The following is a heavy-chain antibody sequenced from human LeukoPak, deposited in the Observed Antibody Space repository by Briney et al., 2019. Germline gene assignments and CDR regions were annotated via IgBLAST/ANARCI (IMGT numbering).Heavy chain of an antibody. V-gene: IGHV1-8*03. Sequence: ASVKVSCKASGYTFTSYDINWVRQATGQGLEWMGWMNPNSGNTGYAQKFQGRVTITRNTSISTAYMELSSLRSEDTAVYYCARDCSGGSCYAWFDPWGQGTLVTVSS. D-gene: IGHD2-15*01. J-gene: IGHJ5*02. CDR2: MNPNSGNT. CDR1: GYTFTSYD. CDR3: ARDCSGGSCYAWFDP.